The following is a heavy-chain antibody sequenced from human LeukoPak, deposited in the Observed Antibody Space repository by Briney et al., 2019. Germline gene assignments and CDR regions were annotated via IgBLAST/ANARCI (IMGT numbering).Heavy chain of an antibody. V-gene: IGHV3-9*03. J-gene: IGHJ6*02. CDR1: GFTFDDYA. D-gene: IGHD3-10*01. CDR3: AKDYYGSGSYGDV. CDR2: ISWNSGSI. Sequence: GGSLRLSCAASGFTFDDYAMHWVRQAPGKGLEWVSGISWNSGSIGYADSVKGRFTISRDNAKNSLYLQMNSLRAEDMALYYCAKDYYGSGSYGDVWGQGTTVTVSS.